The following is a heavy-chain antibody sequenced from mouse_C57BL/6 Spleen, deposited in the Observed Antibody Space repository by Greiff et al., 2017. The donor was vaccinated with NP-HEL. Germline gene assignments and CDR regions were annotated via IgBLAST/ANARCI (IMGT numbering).Heavy chain of an antibody. Sequence: EVKVEESGGGLVQPGGSMKLSCAASGFTFSDAWMDWVRQSPEKGLEWVAEIRNKANNHATYYAESVKGRLTISRDDSKSSVYLQMNSLRAEDTGIDYCTPHPPDYYGSGGFAYWGQGTLVTVSA. D-gene: IGHD1-1*01. J-gene: IGHJ3*01. V-gene: IGHV6-6*01. CDR1: GFTFSDAW. CDR3: TPHPPDYYGSGGFAY. CDR2: IRNKANNHAT.